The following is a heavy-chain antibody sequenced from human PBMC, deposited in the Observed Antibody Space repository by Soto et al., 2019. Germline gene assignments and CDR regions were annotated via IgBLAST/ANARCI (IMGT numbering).Heavy chain of an antibody. D-gene: IGHD2-21*02. CDR1: GFSFSTYS. CDR2: IGRRSDI. J-gene: IGHJ6*02. Sequence: GGSLRLSCEASGFSFSTYSMHWVRQAPGKGLEWVSSIGRRSDIYYADSVKGRFTISRDNAKNSVSLQMNSLRDEDTAVYYCAREETAWPLAYGLDVWGQGTTVTVSS. CDR3: AREETAWPLAYGLDV. V-gene: IGHV3-21*01.